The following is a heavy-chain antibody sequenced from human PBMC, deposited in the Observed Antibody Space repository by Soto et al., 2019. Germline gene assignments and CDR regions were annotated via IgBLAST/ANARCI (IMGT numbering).Heavy chain of an antibody. J-gene: IGHJ4*02. CDR2: ISGSGGST. D-gene: IGHD2-8*01. CDR1: GFTFSSYA. Sequence: PGGSLRLSCAASGFTFSSYAMSWVRQSPGKGLEWVSAISGSGGSTYYADSVKGRFTISRDNSKNTLYLQMNSLRAEDTAVYYCAKDTAPGFYDANGHLDYWGQGTPVTVSS. CDR3: AKDTAPGFYDANGHLDY. V-gene: IGHV3-23*01.